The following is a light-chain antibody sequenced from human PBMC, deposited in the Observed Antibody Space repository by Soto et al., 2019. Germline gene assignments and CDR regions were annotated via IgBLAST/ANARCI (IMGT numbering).Light chain of an antibody. CDR1: QSVSSSY. V-gene: IGKV3-20*01. Sequence: EIVLTQSPGTLSLSPGERATLSCRASQSVSSSYLAWYQQKPGQAPRLLIYGASSRATGIPDRFSGSGSGTDFTLTISSLEPEDFAVYYCQQYGSSPATFGQGPKLEIK. CDR3: QQYGSSPAT. J-gene: IGKJ2*01. CDR2: GAS.